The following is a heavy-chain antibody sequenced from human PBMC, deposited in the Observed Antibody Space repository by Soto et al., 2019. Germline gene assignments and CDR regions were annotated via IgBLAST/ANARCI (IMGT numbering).Heavy chain of an antibody. J-gene: IGHJ6*04. CDR3: ARTSYRFMDV. V-gene: IGHV4-59*08. CDR1: GGSISTYY. CDR2: IYYSGSA. D-gene: IGHD3-16*02. Sequence: NLSLTCTVSGGSISTYYWSWIRQPPGKGLEWIGYIYYSGSANYNPSLKSRVTISVDTSKNQFSLKLSSVTAADTAVYYCARTSYRFMDVWGKGTTVTVSS.